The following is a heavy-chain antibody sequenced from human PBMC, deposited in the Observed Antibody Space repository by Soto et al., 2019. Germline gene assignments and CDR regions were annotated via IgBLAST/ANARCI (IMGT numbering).Heavy chain of an antibody. CDR3: ARAGKEAIQLTTVTTGYWYFDL. J-gene: IGHJ2*01. CDR1: GGSFSGYY. CDR2: INHSGST. D-gene: IGHD4-17*01. Sequence: QVQLQQWGAGLLKPSETLSLTCAVYGGSFSGYYWSWIRQPPGKGLEWIGEINHSGSTNYNPSLKRRVTRSVDTRKNHFSLKLSSVTAADTAVYYCARAGKEAIQLTTVTTGYWYFDLWGRGTLVTVSS. V-gene: IGHV4-34*01.